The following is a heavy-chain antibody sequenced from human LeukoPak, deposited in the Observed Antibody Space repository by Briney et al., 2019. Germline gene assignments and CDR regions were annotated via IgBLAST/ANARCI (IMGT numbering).Heavy chain of an antibody. CDR3: ARGLGYFEL. J-gene: IGHJ2*01. CDR1: SRSISCGDYS. V-gene: IGHV4-30-4*01. Sequence: SQTLSLTSTVCSRSISCGDYSWSWIRQPPGKGLEWIGYIYYSGSTYYNPSLKSRVTRALDTSKNQFCLKLTSATFGDTPLYSRARGLGYFELWGRGTLVTVSS. CDR2: IYYSGST.